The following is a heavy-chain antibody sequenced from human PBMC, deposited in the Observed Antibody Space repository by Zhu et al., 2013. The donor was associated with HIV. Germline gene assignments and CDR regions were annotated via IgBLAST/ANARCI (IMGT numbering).Heavy chain of an antibody. D-gene: IGHD6-6*01. V-gene: IGHV1-18*01. J-gene: IGHJ3*02. CDR2: ISAFNGHT. CDR3: ARDLYSTSSRPFDI. CDR1: GYTFYSYA. Sequence: QVQLVQSGAEVKKPGASVKVSCKASGYTFYSYAISWVRQAPGQGLEWMGWISAFNGHTKYAQKLQGRVTMTTDTSTSTAYMELRSLRSDDTAVYYCARDLYSTSSRPFDIWGQGTMVTVSS.